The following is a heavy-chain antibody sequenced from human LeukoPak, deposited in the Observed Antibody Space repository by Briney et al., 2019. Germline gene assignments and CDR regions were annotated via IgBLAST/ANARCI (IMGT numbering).Heavy chain of an antibody. D-gene: IGHD3-10*01. CDR1: GFTFSSYA. CDR3: ARAPERYYGLDI. V-gene: IGHV3-23*01. CDR2: ITDSGGST. Sequence: GGSLRLSCAASGFTFSSYALSWVRQAPGKGLEWVSMITDSGGSTYYADSVKGRLTISRDNSKNTLSLQMNSLRAEDTAVYYCARAPERYYGLDIWGQGTMVTVSS. J-gene: IGHJ3*02.